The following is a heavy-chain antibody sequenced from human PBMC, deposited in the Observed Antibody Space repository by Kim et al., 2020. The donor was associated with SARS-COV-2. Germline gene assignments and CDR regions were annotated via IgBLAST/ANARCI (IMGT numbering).Heavy chain of an antibody. CDR2: INAGNGST. D-gene: IGHD5-12*01. J-gene: IGHJ6*02. V-gene: IGHV1-3*01. Sequence: ASVKVSCKASGYIFTSYAMHWVRQAPGQRLEWMGWINAGNGSTKYSQRFQGRVTITRDTSASTAYMELSSLRSEDTAVYYCAREGDMVATVLSYYGMDVWGQGTTVTVSS. CDR3: AREGDMVATVLSYYGMDV. CDR1: GYIFTSYA.